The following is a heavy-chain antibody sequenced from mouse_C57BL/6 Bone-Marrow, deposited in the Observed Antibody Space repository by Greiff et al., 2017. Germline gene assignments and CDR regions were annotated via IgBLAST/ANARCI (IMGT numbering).Heavy chain of an antibody. Sequence: QVQLKESGPGLVQPSQSLSITCTVSGFSLTSYGVHWVRQSPGKGLEWLGVIWSGGSTDYNAAFISRLSISKDNSKSQVFFKMNSLQADYTAIYYCARNFNEGFAYWGQGTLVTVSA. J-gene: IGHJ3*01. CDR3: ARNFNEGFAY. V-gene: IGHV2-2*01. CDR2: IWSGGST. CDR1: GFSLTSYG.